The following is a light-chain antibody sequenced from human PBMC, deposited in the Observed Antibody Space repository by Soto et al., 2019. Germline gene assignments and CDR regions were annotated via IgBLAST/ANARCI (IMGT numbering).Light chain of an antibody. CDR2: RDA. V-gene: IGLV3-9*01. Sequence: SYELTQPLSVSVALEQTASITCGGINIGSKSVHWYQQKPGQAPVLVIYRDADRPSGIPDRFSGSNSGNTATLTISRAQAGDEADYFCQVWDSSTVVFGGGTKLTVL. CDR3: QVWDSSTVV. CDR1: NIGSKS. J-gene: IGLJ2*01.